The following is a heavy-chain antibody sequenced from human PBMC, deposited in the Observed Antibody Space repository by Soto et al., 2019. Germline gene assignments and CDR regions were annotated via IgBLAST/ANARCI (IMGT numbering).Heavy chain of an antibody. CDR1: GGSISSGRHY. V-gene: IGHV4-30-2*01. CDR3: ARAVANFDWLLLNNWFDP. D-gene: IGHD3-9*01. Sequence: SETLSLTCAVSGGSISSGRHYWSWIRQHPGKGLEWIGEIYHSGSTNYNPSLKSRVTISVDKSKNQLSLKLSSVTAADTAVYYCARAVANFDWLLLNNWFDPWGQGTLVTVSS. J-gene: IGHJ5*02. CDR2: IYHSGST.